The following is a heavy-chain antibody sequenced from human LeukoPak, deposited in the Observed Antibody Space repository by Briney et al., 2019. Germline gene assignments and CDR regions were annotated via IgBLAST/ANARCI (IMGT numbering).Heavy chain of an antibody. V-gene: IGHV4-4*02. D-gene: IGHD3-22*01. CDR1: GGSISSSNW. J-gene: IGHJ4*02. Sequence: PSGTLSLTCAVSGGSISSSNWWSWVRQPPGKGLEWIGEIYHSGSTNYNPSLKSRVTISVDKSKNQFSLKLSSVTAADTAVYYCARVSSGYTGYYFDYWGQGALVTVSS. CDR2: IYHSGST. CDR3: ARVSSGYTGYYFDY.